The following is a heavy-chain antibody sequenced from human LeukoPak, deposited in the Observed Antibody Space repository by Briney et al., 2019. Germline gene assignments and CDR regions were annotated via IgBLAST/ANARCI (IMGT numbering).Heavy chain of an antibody. Sequence: PSETLSLTCTVSGGSLSSRSHYWGCIRQFPGKGLQWIASVYFTGSTYYNPSLTSQATGSVDPSKNQFSLKLSSVTAADTAVYYCARAESGPTAFFDYWGQGTLVTVSS. V-gene: IGHV4-39*01. CDR3: ARAESGPTAFFDY. CDR1: GGSLSSRSHY. D-gene: IGHD3-3*01. CDR2: VYFTGST. J-gene: IGHJ4*02.